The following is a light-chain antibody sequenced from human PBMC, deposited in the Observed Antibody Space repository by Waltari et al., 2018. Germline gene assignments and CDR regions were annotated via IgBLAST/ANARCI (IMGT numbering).Light chain of an antibody. Sequence: QSVLTQPPSVSGAPGQRVTIACTGSGSNIGAGYDVHWYQQVPRAAPKRLIYGSSSRPLGVPDRFFGSTSGTSASLAIIGLQAEDEADYYCQSYDITLRVVFGGGTKLTVL. CDR1: GSNIGAGYD. V-gene: IGLV1-40*01. CDR2: GSS. J-gene: IGLJ3*02. CDR3: QSYDITLRVV.